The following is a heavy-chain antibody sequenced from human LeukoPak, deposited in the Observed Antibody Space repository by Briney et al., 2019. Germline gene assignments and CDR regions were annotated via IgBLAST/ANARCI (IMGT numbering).Heavy chain of an antibody. J-gene: IGHJ4*02. CDR1: ASTFNNYW. V-gene: IGHV3-7*01. D-gene: IGHD4-11*01. Sequence: GGSMRPSCAAYASTFNNYWMSWVRQAQGNGLEWVASTRPDGSGTSHMDSVKGRFAISRDNAENSLSLQMNSLRAEDTAVYYCARLMGGVTTYDFWGQGTLVTVSS. CDR2: TRPDGSGT. CDR3: ARLMGGVTTYDF.